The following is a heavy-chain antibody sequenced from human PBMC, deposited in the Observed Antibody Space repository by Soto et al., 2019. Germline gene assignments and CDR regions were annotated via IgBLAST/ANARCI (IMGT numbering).Heavy chain of an antibody. CDR1: GDSITSSGKY. Sequence: QLHLQESGPGLVKPSETLSLTCTVSGDSITSSGKYWGWARQPPGKGLEWIGSMYYRGSAYYSPSLKSRVTISMDTSKNQVSLKLSSVTVADTAVYYCARRSYDNRGYYYVDYWGQGTLVTVSS. CDR2: MYYRGSA. V-gene: IGHV4-39*01. CDR3: ARRSYDNRGYYYVDY. J-gene: IGHJ4*02. D-gene: IGHD3-22*01.